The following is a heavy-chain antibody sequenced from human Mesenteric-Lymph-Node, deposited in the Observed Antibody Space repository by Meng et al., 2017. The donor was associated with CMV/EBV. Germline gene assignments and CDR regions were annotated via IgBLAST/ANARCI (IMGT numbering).Heavy chain of an antibody. CDR2: LSYSGSS. Sequence: VSGGSISVIYYFWGWIRQPPGEGLEWIGSLSYSGSSYYKPSLRSRVTISADTSKNQFSLKLNSVTAADTAVYYCARLGVGATTYFDFWGQGTLVTVSS. V-gene: IGHV4-39*01. D-gene: IGHD1-26*01. CDR1: GGSISVIYYF. J-gene: IGHJ4*02. CDR3: ARLGVGATTYFDF.